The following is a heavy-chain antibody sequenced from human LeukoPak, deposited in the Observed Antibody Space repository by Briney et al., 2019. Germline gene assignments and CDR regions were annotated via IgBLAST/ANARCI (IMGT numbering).Heavy chain of an antibody. Sequence: GGSLRLSCAASGFTFSDYYMSWIRQAPGKGLEWVSSISGSSSDIYYADSVKGRFTISRDNAKNSLYLHMNSLRAEDTAVYYCASGGYRDYYFDYWGQGTLVTVSS. D-gene: IGHD5-12*01. CDR3: ASGGYRDYYFDY. CDR1: GFTFSDYY. V-gene: IGHV3-11*06. J-gene: IGHJ4*02. CDR2: ISGSSSDI.